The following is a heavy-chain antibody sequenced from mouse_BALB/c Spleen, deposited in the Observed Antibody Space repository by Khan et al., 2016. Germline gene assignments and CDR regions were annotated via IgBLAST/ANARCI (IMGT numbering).Heavy chain of an antibody. V-gene: IGHV1-9*01. J-gene: IGHJ2*01. CDR1: GYTFSSYW. CDR2: ILPGSGST. D-gene: IGHD1-1*01. CDR3: ARKRGLRGYFDY. Sequence: QVRLQQSGAELMKPGASVKISCKATGYTFSSYWIEWVKQRPGHGLEWIGEILPGSGSTNYNEKFKGKATFTADTSSNTAYMQLSSLTSEDSAVYYWARKRGLRGYFDYWGQGTTLTVSS.